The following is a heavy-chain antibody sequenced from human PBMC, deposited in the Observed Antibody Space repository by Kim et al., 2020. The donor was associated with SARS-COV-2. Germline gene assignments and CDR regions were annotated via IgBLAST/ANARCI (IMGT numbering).Heavy chain of an antibody. V-gene: IGHV3-30*18. CDR2: ISYDGSNK. CDR1: GFTFSSYD. D-gene: IGHD3-10*01. Sequence: GGSLRLSCAASGFTFSSYDMHWVRQAPGKGLEWVAVISYDGSNKYYADSVKGRFTISRDNSKNTLYLQMNSLRAEDTAVYYCAKFRGPMAPSPRKAPTGAWGQGTLVTVSS. CDR3: AKFRGPMAPSPRKAPTGA. J-gene: IGHJ5*02.